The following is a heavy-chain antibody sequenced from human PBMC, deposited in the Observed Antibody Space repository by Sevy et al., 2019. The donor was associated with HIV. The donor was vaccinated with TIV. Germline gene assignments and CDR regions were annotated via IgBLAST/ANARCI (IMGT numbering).Heavy chain of an antibody. Sequence: GGSLRLSCAASGFTFSKYWMGWVRQAPGKGLEWVANIKQDAGQKYYVDSVKGRFTISRDNAKNSLYLQMNSLRAEDTAVFFWAGDDGNYYFHHWGQGTLVTVSS. J-gene: IGHJ4*02. V-gene: IGHV3-7*01. D-gene: IGHD1-7*01. CDR2: IKQDAGQK. CDR1: GFTFSKYW. CDR3: AGDDGNYYFHH.